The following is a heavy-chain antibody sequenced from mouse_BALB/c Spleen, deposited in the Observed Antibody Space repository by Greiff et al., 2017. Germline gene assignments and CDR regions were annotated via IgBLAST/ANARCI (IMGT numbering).Heavy chain of an antibody. V-gene: IGHV1-80*01. J-gene: IGHJ4*01. Sequence: VQLQESGAELVRPGSSVKISCKASGYAFSSYWMNWVKQRPGQGLEWIGQIYPGDGDTNYNGKFKGKATLTADKSSSTAYMQLSSLTSEDSAVYFCARDDYDRDYAMDYWGQGTSVTVSS. CDR1: GYAFSSYW. CDR2: IYPGDGDT. D-gene: IGHD2-4*01. CDR3: ARDDYDRDYAMDY.